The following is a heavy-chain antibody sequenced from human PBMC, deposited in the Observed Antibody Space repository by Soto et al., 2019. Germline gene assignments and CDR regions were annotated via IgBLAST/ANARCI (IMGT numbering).Heavy chain of an antibody. J-gene: IGHJ1*01. CDR1: GGSFIGYL. D-gene: IGHD2-8*02. CDR2: INSGGIT. Sequence: QVQLQQWGGGLFKPAETLSLNCTVSGGSFIGYLYNWIRQAPGRGPEWIAEINSGGITKYNPSIKSRPNRTVDTSEKQFFRTLKSLTAADTAVYYCAPNPRLLVPWGQGSLVIVSS. CDR3: APNPRLLVP. V-gene: IGHV4-34*01.